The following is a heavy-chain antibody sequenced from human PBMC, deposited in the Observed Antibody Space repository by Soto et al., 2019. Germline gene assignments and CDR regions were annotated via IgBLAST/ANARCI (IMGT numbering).Heavy chain of an antibody. Sequence: GGSLRLSCTASGFIFDSYAMSWVRQAPGKGLECISTISGSGHNTYYADSVKGRFTISRDSSRDTVYLQMNNLRADDTAVYFCGGGPDYRNNYYYGMDVWGQGTTVTVSS. V-gene: IGHV3-23*01. CDR3: GGGPDYRNNYYYGMDV. J-gene: IGHJ6*02. CDR1: GFIFDSYA. D-gene: IGHD3-10*01. CDR2: ISGSGHNT.